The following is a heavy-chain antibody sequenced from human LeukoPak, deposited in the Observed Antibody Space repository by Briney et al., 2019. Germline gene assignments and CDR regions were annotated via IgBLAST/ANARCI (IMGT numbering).Heavy chain of an antibody. J-gene: IGHJ4*02. Sequence: ASVKVSCKVSGYTFTDYYMHWVQQAPGKGLEWMGLVDPEDGETIYAEKFRGRVTITADTSTDTAYMELSSLRSEDTAVYYCATLSRVYGDYPFDYWGQGTLVTVSS. CDR1: GYTFTDYY. CDR2: VDPEDGET. D-gene: IGHD4-17*01. V-gene: IGHV1-69-2*01. CDR3: ATLSRVYGDYPFDY.